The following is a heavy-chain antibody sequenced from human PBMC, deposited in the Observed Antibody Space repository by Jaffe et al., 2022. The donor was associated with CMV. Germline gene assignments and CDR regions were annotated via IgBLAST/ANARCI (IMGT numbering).Heavy chain of an antibody. Sequence: EVHLVESGGGLVHPGGSLRLSCAASGFTFNNYWMNWVRQAPGSGLEWVANINQDGSDISYVDSLKGRFTISRDNAKSSLYLQMDRLTAEDTAVYYCVRDKSGNNYGYFDYWGQGILVSVSS. J-gene: IGHJ4*02. CDR1: GFTFNNYW. D-gene: IGHD5-18*01. V-gene: IGHV3-7*03. CDR2: INQDGSDI. CDR3: VRDKSGNNYGYFDY.